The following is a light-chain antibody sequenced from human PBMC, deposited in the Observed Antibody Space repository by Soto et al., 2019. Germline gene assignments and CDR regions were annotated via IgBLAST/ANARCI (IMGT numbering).Light chain of an antibody. CDR1: QSLLNSEGKTY. CDR3: KQSAQRCK. Sequence: EIVLTQTPRSLSVTPGQQASISCTSSQSLLNSEGKTYLYWYIQRPGQGPLLLIYEVSNRFSGVPDRCSGSGSRTDFTLKSSRVGAENIGVLSCKQSAQRCKFXQGTKGAIK. J-gene: IGKJ2*01. V-gene: IGKV2D-29*01. CDR2: EVS.